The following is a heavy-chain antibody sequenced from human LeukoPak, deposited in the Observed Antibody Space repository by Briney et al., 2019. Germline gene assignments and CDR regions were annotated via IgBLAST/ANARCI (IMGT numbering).Heavy chain of an antibody. CDR2: INPSGGST. D-gene: IGHD5-18*01. CDR3: AREYPGYSYGYEGVVPPYFDY. V-gene: IGHV1-46*01. J-gene: IGHJ4*02. Sequence: ASVKVSCKASGYTFTSYYMHWVRQAPGQGLEWMGIINPSGGSTSYAQKFQGRVTMTRDTSTSTVYVELSSLRSEDTAVYYCAREYPGYSYGYEGVVPPYFDYWGQGTLVTVSS. CDR1: GYTFTSYY.